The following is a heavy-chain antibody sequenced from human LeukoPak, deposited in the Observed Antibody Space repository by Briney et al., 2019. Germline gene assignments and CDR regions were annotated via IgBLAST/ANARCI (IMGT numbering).Heavy chain of an antibody. CDR2: IIPILGIA. CDR3: AGGGAWLQFGY. Sequence: PGASVKVSCKASGGTFSSYAISWVRQAPGQGLEWMGRIIPILGIANYAQKFQGRVTITADKSTSTAYMELSSLRSEDTAVYYCAGGGAWLQFGYWGQGTLVTVSS. J-gene: IGHJ4*02. V-gene: IGHV1-69*04. D-gene: IGHD5-24*01. CDR1: GGTFSSYA.